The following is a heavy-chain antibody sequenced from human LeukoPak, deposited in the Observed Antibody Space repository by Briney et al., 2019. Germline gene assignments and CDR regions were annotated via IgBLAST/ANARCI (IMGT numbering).Heavy chain of an antibody. CDR1: GYTFTGHY. CDR2: INPSGGST. CDR3: ARGGYCSSTSCYPIDY. Sequence: GASVKVSCKASGYTFTGHYMHWVRQAPGQGLEWMGIINPSGGSTSYAQKFQGRVTMTRDTSTSTVYMELSSLRSEDTAVYYCARGGYCSSTSCYPIDYWGQGTLVTVSS. V-gene: IGHV1-46*01. D-gene: IGHD2-2*01. J-gene: IGHJ4*02.